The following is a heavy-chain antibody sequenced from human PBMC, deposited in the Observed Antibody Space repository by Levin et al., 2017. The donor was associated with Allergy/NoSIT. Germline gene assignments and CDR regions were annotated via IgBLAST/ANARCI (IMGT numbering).Heavy chain of an antibody. V-gene: IGHV3-13*01. Sequence: GGSLRLSCAASGFTFSSYDMHWVRQATGKGLEWVSAIGTAGDTYYPGTVKGRFTISRENAKNSLYLQMNSLRAGDTAVYYCARGFRGGLGPLRDAFDIWGQGTMVTVSS. CDR2: IGTAGDT. CDR1: GFTFSSYD. D-gene: IGHD3-3*01. CDR3: ARGFRGGLGPLRDAFDI. J-gene: IGHJ3*02.